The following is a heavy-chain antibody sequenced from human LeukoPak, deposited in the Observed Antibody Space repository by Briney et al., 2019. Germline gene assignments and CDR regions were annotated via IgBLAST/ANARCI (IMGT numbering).Heavy chain of an antibody. Sequence: GASVKVSCKASGYTFTSYYINWVRQATGQGLEWMGWMNPNSGNTGYAQKFQGRVTMTRNTSISTAYMELSSLRSEDTAVYYCARGRIRQLVARNNLFDPWGQGTLVTVSS. V-gene: IGHV1-8*01. CDR3: ARGRIRQLVARNNLFDP. J-gene: IGHJ5*02. CDR1: GYTFTSYY. D-gene: IGHD6-6*01. CDR2: MNPNSGNT.